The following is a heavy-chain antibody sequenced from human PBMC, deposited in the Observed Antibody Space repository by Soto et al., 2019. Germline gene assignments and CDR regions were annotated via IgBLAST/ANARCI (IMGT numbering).Heavy chain of an antibody. CDR3: ARRGWDIVVDPEGFDP. V-gene: IGHV4-61*01. Sequence: SETLSLTCTVSGGSVSSGSYYWSWIRQPPGKGLEWIGYIYYSGSTNYNPSLKSRVTISVDTSKNQFSLKLSSVTAADTAVYYCARRGWDIVVDPEGFDPWGQGTLVTVSS. CDR1: GGSVSSGSYY. CDR2: IYYSGST. D-gene: IGHD2-2*01. J-gene: IGHJ5*02.